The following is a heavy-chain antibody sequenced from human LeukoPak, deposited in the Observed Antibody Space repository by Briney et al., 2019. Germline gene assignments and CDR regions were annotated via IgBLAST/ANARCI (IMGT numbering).Heavy chain of an antibody. CDR1: GGTFSSYA. Sequence: GASVKVSCKASGGTFSSYAISWVRQAPGQGLKWMGGIIPIFGTANYAQKFQGRVTITTDESTSTAYMELSSLRSEDTAVYYCARDTYQLPNYYYYYMDVWGKGTTVTVSS. J-gene: IGHJ6*03. CDR3: ARDTYQLPNYYYYYMDV. CDR2: IIPIFGTA. V-gene: IGHV1-69*05. D-gene: IGHD2-2*01.